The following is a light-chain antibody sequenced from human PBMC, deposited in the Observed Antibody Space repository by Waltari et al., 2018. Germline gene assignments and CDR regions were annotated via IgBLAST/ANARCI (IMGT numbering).Light chain of an antibody. V-gene: IGKV3-11*01. Sequence: EIVLTQSPATLSLSPAERATPSCRASQGVSRYLAWYHQMPGQAPRLLIYVASNRATGIPASFSGSGSVTDFTLTISSLEPEDFAVYYCQQRSNWPLTFGGGTKVEIK. CDR3: QQRSNWPLT. CDR2: VAS. J-gene: IGKJ4*01. CDR1: QGVSRY.